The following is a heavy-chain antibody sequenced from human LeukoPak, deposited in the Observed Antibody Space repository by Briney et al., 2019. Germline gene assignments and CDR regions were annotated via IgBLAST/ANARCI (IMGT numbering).Heavy chain of an antibody. CDR2: INHSGST. CDR1: GGSFSGYY. J-gene: IGHJ4*02. V-gene: IGHV4-34*01. Sequence: SETLSLTCAVYGGSFSGYYWSWIRQPPGKGLEWIGEINHSGSTNYNPSLKSRVTISEDTSKNQFSLKLSSVTAADTAVYYCARGYRTYCGGDCYYYWGQGTLVTVSS. D-gene: IGHD2-21*02. CDR3: ARGYRTYCGGDCYYY.